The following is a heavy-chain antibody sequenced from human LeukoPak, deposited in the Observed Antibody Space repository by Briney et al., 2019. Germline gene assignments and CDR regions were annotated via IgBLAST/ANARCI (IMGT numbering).Heavy chain of an antibody. V-gene: IGHV1-18*01. Sequence: ASVKVSCKASGYTFTSYGISWVRQAPAQGREWMGWISAYNGNTNYAQKLQGRVTMTTDTSTSTAYMELRSLRSDDTAVYYCAREREHGRWFDPWGQGTLVTVSS. CDR3: AREREHGRWFDP. CDR1: GYTFTSYG. CDR2: ISAYNGNT. J-gene: IGHJ5*02. D-gene: IGHD1-26*01.